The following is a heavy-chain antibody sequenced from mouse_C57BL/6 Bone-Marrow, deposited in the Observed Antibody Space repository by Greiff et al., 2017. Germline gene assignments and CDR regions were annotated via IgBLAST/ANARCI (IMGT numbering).Heavy chain of an antibody. Sequence: QVQLQQPGAELVRPGSSVKLSCKASGYTFTSYWMDWVKQRPGQGLEWIGNIYPSDSETHYNQKFKDKATSTVDKSSSTAYMQLSSLTSEDSAVYYCARETQTVVATKGMDYWGQGTSVTVSS. CDR2: IYPSDSET. V-gene: IGHV1-61*01. D-gene: IGHD1-1*01. CDR3: ARETQTVVATKGMDY. J-gene: IGHJ4*01. CDR1: GYTFTSYW.